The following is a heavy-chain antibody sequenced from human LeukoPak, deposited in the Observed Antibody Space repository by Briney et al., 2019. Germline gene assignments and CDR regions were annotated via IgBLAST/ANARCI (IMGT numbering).Heavy chain of an antibody. D-gene: IGHD3-3*01. J-gene: IGHJ4*02. Sequence: GGSLRLSCVASDFTFNNYVMNWVRQAPGKGLEWVSSLTGNGGSTYYADSVKGRLTISRDNSKNTLYLQMNSLRAEDTAVYYCARRTWEWGFFDYWGQGTLVTVSS. CDR2: LTGNGGST. V-gene: IGHV3-23*01. CDR1: DFTFNNYV. CDR3: ARRTWEWGFFDY.